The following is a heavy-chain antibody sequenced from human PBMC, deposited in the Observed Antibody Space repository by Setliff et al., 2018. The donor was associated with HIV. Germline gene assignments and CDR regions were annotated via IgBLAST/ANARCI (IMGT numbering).Heavy chain of an antibody. CDR1: NDSISSSTAHY. D-gene: IGHD2-2*01. J-gene: IGHJ4*02. CDR3: ARHFGGDYQLPDLFDY. Sequence: PSETLSLTCTVSNDSISSSTAHYWGWIRQPPGKGLGWIGSIFYTGSTYYSTSLKSRVTISVDTSKNQFSLKLSSVTAADTVVYYCARHFGGDYQLPDLFDYWGQGTLVTVSS. V-gene: IGHV4-39*01. CDR2: IFYTGST.